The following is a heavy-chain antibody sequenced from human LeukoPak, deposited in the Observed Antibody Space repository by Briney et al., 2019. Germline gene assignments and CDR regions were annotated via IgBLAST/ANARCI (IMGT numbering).Heavy chain of an antibody. Sequence: GGSLRLSCAASGFTFSSYAISWIRQAPGKGLEWFSGISGSTGSTYYVDSVMCRFTISSDNSKNTLYLQMNSLRAEDTAVYYCAKQKGVSWYSEEDYWGQGTLVTVSS. CDR2: ISGSTGST. J-gene: IGHJ4*02. V-gene: IGHV3-23*01. D-gene: IGHD2-15*01. CDR1: GFTFSSYA. CDR3: AKQKGVSWYSEEDY.